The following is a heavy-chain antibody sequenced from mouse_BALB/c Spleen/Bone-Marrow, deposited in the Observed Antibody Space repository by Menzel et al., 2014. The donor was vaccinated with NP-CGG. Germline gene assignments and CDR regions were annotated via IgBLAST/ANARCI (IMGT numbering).Heavy chain of an antibody. Sequence: EVQLQESGAELVRSGASVKLSCTASGFNIKDYYMYWVKQRPEQGLEWIGWIDPENGDTEYAPKFQGKATITADTSSNTAYLQLSSLTSEDTAVYYCARWEYYAMGYWGQGTSVTVSS. D-gene: IGHD2-3*01. V-gene: IGHV14-4*02. CDR2: IDPENGDT. CDR1: GFNIKDYY. J-gene: IGHJ4*01. CDR3: ARWEYYAMGY.